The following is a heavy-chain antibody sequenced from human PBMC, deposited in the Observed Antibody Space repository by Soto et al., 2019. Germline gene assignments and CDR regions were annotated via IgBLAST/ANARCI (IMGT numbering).Heavy chain of an antibody. CDR1: GYTFTSYD. CDR2: MNPNSGNT. V-gene: IGHV1-8*01. D-gene: IGHD3-3*01. CDR3: ARGRYYDFWSGNYYYYGMDV. Sequence: QVQLVQSGAEVKKPGASVKVSCKASGYTFTSYDINWVRQATGQGLEWMGWMNPNSGNTGYAQKFQGRVNMTRNTSISTAYMELSSLRSEDTAVYYCARGRYYDFWSGNYYYYGMDVWGQGTTVTVSS. J-gene: IGHJ6*02.